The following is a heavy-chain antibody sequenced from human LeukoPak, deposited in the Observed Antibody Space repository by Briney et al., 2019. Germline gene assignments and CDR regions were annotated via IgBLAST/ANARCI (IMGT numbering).Heavy chain of an antibody. V-gene: IGHV4-34*01. CDR2: INYSGST. CDR1: GGSFSGYY. J-gene: IGHJ6*03. D-gene: IGHD3-10*01. Sequence: KPSETLSLTCAVYGGSFSGYYWSWIRQPPGKGLEWIGEINYSGSTNYNPSLKSRVTISVDTSKNQFSLKLSSVTAADTAVYYCAREKGLGWFGELWVSDYYYMDVWGKGTTVTISS. CDR3: AREKGLGWFGELWVSDYYYMDV.